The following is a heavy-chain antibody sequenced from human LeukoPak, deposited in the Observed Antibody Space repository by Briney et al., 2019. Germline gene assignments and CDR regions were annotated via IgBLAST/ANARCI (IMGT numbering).Heavy chain of an antibody. D-gene: IGHD1-26*01. Sequence: SETLSLTCTVSGGSMSYYYWSWIRQPPGKGLEWIGYIYYSGSTDYNPSLKSRVTISIDTSKNQFSLKLSSVTAADTAVYYCARAGGVVGATTWNYWGQGTLVTVSS. J-gene: IGHJ4*02. CDR1: GGSMSYYY. V-gene: IGHV4-59*01. CDR3: ARAGGVVGATTWNY. CDR2: IYYSGST.